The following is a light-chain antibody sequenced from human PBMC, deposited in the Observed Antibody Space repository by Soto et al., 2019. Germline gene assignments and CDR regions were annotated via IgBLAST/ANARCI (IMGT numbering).Light chain of an antibody. CDR2: AAS. CDR1: QSISSY. Sequence: DIQMTQSPSSLSASVGDRVTITCRASQSISSYLNWYQQKPGKAPKLLIYAASTLQSGVPSRFSGSGSGTDGTLTISSLQKEDGSTYYCQQLNSYPRTFGQGTRLEIK. J-gene: IGKJ5*01. V-gene: IGKV1-9*01. CDR3: QQLNSYPRT.